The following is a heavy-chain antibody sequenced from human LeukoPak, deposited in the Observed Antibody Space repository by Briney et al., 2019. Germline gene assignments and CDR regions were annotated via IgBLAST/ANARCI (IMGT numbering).Heavy chain of an antibody. Sequence: GXXLRLSCAASGFTFSDYYMSWLRQAPGKGLEWVSYISSSGSTIYNADSVKGRFTISRDNAKNSLYLQMNSLRAEDTAVYYCARDPRDDSSPSRIDYWGQGTLVTVSS. CDR1: GFTFSDYY. CDR2: ISSSGSTI. D-gene: IGHD3-22*01. CDR3: ARDPRDDSSPSRIDY. V-gene: IGHV3-11*04. J-gene: IGHJ4*02.